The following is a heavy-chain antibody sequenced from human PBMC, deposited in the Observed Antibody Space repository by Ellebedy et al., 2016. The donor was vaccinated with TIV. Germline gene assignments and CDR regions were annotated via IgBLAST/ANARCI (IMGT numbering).Heavy chain of an antibody. CDR2: INSGGTRT. CDR1: GFTFSGYA. V-gene: IGHV3-23*01. CDR3: ARDLYIGAYDVFDY. J-gene: IGHJ4*02. D-gene: IGHD3-3*01. Sequence: GESLKISCAASGFTFSGYAMSWVRQAPGKGLGWVSGINSGGTRTYYAESVKGRFTVSRDNSKNTLYLQLDSLRSEDTAVYYCARDLYIGAYDVFDYWGQGTLVTVSS.